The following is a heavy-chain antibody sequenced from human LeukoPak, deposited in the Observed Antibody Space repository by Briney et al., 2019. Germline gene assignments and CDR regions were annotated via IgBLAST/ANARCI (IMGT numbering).Heavy chain of an antibody. V-gene: IGHV3-7*01. D-gene: IGHD4-11*01. CDR1: GFTFSSYW. Sequence: GGSLRLSCAASGFTFSSYWMSWVRQAPGKGLEWVANIKQDGSEKYYVDSVKGRFTISRDNAKNSLYLQMNSLRAEDTAVYYCARRRQGVSTVTTHYYYYYYMDVWDKGTTVTVSS. J-gene: IGHJ6*03. CDR2: IKQDGSEK. CDR3: ARRRQGVSTVTTHYYYYYYMDV.